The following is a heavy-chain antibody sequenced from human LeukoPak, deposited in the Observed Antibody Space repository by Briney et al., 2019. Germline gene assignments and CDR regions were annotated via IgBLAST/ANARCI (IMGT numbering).Heavy chain of an antibody. CDR3: ARDPFGYSSGWADY. CDR1: GFTFSSYG. CDR2: IWYDGSNK. J-gene: IGHJ4*02. V-gene: IGHV3-33*01. Sequence: GRSLRLSCAVSGFTFSSYGMHWVRQAPGKGLEWVAVIWYDGSNKYYADSVKGRFTISRDNSKNTLYLQMNSPRAEDTAVYYCARDPFGYSSGWADYWGQGTLVTVSS. D-gene: IGHD6-19*01.